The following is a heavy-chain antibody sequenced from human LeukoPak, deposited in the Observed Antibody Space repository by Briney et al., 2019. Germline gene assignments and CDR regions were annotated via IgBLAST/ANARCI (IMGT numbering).Heavy chain of an antibody. V-gene: IGHV4-59*01. CDR1: GFTFSNYW. Sequence: PGGSLRLSCAASGFTFSNYWMSWVRQPPGKGLEWIGYIYYSGSTNYNPSLKSRVTISVDTSKNQFSLKLSSVTAADTAVYYCARGGSPVQLLYLEPYGMDVWGQGTTVTVSS. CDR3: ARGGSPVQLLYLEPYGMDV. CDR2: IYYSGST. J-gene: IGHJ6*02. D-gene: IGHD2-2*02.